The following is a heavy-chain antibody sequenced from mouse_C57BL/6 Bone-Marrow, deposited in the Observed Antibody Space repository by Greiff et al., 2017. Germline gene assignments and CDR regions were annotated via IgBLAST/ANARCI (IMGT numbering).Heavy chain of an antibody. D-gene: IGHD1-1*01. J-gene: IGHJ2*01. CDR1: GYTFTSYW. Sequence: QVQLQQPGAELVKPGASVKVSCKASGYTFTSYWMHWVKQRPGQGLEWIGRIHPSDSDTNYNQKFKGKATLTVDKSSSTASLQLSSLTSEDSAVYYCAIHYYGSSLFDYWGQGTTLTVSS. CDR2: IHPSDSDT. CDR3: AIHYYGSSLFDY. V-gene: IGHV1-74*01.